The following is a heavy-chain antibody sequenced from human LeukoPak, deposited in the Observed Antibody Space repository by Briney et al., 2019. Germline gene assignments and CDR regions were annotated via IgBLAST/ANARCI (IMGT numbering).Heavy chain of an antibody. CDR1: GGSISSYY. Sequence: SQTLSLTPAVSGGSISSYYWSWIRQPPRKGQERIGYISYSGSTNYNPSLTSRVTISEDTSKNHCPLKLSSVTAPRTAPCYCALERAVTTYYFFDYWGQGTLVTVSS. CDR3: ALERAVTTYYFFDY. CDR2: ISYSGST. J-gene: IGHJ4*02. V-gene: IGHV4-59*01. D-gene: IGHD4-17*01.